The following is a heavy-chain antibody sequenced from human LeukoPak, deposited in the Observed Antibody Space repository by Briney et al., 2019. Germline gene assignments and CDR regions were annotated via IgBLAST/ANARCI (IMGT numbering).Heavy chain of an antibody. CDR3: AADYYDSSGYYYVGAFDI. CDR2: IYTSGST. J-gene: IGHJ3*02. CDR1: GGSISSGSYY. D-gene: IGHD3-22*01. Sequence: SQTLSLTCTVSGGSISSGSYYWSWIRQPAGKGLEWIGRIYTSGSTNYNPSLKSRVTISVDTSKNQFSLKLSSVTAADTAVYYCAADYYDSSGYYYVGAFDIWGQGTMVTLSS. V-gene: IGHV4-61*02.